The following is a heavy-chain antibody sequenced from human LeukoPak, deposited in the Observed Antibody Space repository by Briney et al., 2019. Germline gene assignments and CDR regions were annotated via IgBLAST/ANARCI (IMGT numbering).Heavy chain of an antibody. CDR2: ISYEGSDE. CDR3: ARDFTPEWFDIH. CDR1: GLAFSSYS. J-gene: IGHJ4*02. Sequence: GGSLRLSCVASGLAFSSYSMHWVRQAPGKGLEWVGVISYEGSDEYYTDSVKGRFTISRDNSKNTVYLQMNSLRADDTAVYYCARDFTPEWFDIHWGQGTLVTVS. V-gene: IGHV3-30*04. D-gene: IGHD3-3*01.